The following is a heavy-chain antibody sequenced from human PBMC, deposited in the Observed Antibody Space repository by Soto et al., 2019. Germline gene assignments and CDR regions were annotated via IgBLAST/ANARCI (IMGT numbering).Heavy chain of an antibody. CDR3: ARLGYCSGGSCSPEGWFDP. CDR2: INAGNGNT. D-gene: IGHD2-15*01. CDR1: GYTFTSYA. Sequence: ASVKVSCKASGYTFTSYAMHWVRQAPGQRLEWMGWINAGNGNTKYSQKFQGRVTITRDTSASTAYMELSSLRSEDTAVYYCARLGYCSGGSCSPEGWFDPWDQGTRVTVSS. J-gene: IGHJ5*02. V-gene: IGHV1-3*01.